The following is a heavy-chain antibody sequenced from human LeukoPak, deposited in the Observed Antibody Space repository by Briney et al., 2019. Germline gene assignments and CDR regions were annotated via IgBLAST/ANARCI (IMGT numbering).Heavy chain of an antibody. Sequence: GGSLRLSCAVSGFPFSVYEMNWVRQAPGKGLEWVSNIGSSGAIRHYADSVKGRFSISRDNAENSLFLQMNSLRVEDTGIYYCALLAVASDFDYWGQGALVTLSS. CDR1: GFPFSVYE. V-gene: IGHV3-48*03. CDR3: ALLAVASDFDY. D-gene: IGHD6-19*01. J-gene: IGHJ4*02. CDR2: IGSSGAIR.